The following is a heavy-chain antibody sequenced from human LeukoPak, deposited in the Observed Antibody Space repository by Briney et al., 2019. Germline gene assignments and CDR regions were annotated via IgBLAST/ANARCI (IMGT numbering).Heavy chain of an antibody. Sequence: PGGSLRLSCAASGFTFSSYAMHWVRQAPGKGLEWVAVISYDGSNKYYADSVKGRFTISRDNSKNTLYLQMNSLRAEDTAVYYCAGRTVTPYYHDSSGFHLQYWGQGTLVTVSS. CDR1: GFTFSSYA. J-gene: IGHJ1*01. D-gene: IGHD3-22*01. CDR3: AGRTVTPYYHDSSGFHLQY. V-gene: IGHV3-30*04. CDR2: ISYDGSNK.